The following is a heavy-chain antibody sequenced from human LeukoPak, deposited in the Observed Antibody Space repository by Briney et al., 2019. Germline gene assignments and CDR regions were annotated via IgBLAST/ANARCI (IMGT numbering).Heavy chain of an antibody. V-gene: IGHV1-2*02. Sequence: ASVKVSCKASGYTFTGYYMHWVRQAPGQGLEWMGWINPNGGGTNYAQKFQGRVTMTRDTSISTAYMELSRLRSDDTAVYYCAREYYYDSSGYFCYWGQGTLVTVSS. CDR1: GYTFTGYY. CDR3: AREYYYDSSGYFCY. CDR2: INPNGGGT. J-gene: IGHJ4*02. D-gene: IGHD3-22*01.